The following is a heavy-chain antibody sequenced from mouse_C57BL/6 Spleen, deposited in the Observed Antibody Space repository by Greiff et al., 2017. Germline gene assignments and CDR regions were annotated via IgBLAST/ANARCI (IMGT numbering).Heavy chain of an antibody. D-gene: IGHD2-13*01. CDR1: GYTFTDYE. CDR3: TSYDLACFAY. J-gene: IGHJ3*01. Sequence: QVQLQQSGAELVRPGASVTLSCKASGYTFTDYEMPWVKQTPVHGLEWIGAIDPETGGTAYNQKFKGKAILTADKSSSTAYMELRSLTSEDSAVYCCTSYDLACFAYWGQGTLVTVSA. CDR2: IDPETGGT. V-gene: IGHV1-15*01.